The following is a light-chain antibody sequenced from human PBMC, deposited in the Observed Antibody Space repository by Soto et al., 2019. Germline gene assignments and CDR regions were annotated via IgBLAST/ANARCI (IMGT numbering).Light chain of an antibody. J-gene: IGKJ1*01. CDR3: RRYGSSGT. CDR1: QSVSNNY. CDR2: GAS. V-gene: IGKV3-20*01. Sequence: DIASTQSSGTMTHSPGQRATLSGTASQSVSNNYLAWYQQPPGQAPRLLIYGASNRATGIPDSFSGSGSATDFTLTISRLEPDDFALDDRRRYGSSGTVGQGTKVEIK.